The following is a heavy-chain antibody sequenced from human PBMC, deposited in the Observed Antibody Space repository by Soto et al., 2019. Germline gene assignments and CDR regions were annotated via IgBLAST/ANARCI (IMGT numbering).Heavy chain of an antibody. J-gene: IGHJ4*02. D-gene: IGHD3-10*01. CDR2: LNGSGGST. CDR1: GFTFSNYA. Sequence: PGGSLRLSCAASGFTFSNYAITFFRQSPVKGLEWVSGLNGSGGSTSSADSVKGRFAISRDNSKHTLYLQMNSLRDRDPAVYYFARGFSAGKGSPPDYWGQGTLVTVSS. CDR3: ARGFSAGKGSPPDY. V-gene: IGHV3-23*01.